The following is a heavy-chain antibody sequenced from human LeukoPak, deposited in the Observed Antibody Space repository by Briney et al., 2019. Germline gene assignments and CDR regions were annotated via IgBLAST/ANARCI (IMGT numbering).Heavy chain of an antibody. J-gene: IGHJ6*03. CDR2: IDNDGTHT. CDR1: GFTLSSYW. D-gene: IGHD3-9*01. CDR3: TRGGFDHNMDV. Sequence: GGSLRLSCAASGFTLSSYWMHWARHAPGTGPVWVSYIDNDGTHTAYADSVRGRFTVSRDNAKNMLFLQMNGLRAEDTAIYYCTRGGFDHNMDVWGKGTMVTVSS. V-gene: IGHV3-74*01.